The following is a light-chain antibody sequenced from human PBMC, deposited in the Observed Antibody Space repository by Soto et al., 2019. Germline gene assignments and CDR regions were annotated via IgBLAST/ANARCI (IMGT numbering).Light chain of an antibody. CDR3: QSFDTSLNAVV. V-gene: IGLV1-40*01. J-gene: IGLJ2*01. CDR1: GSNIGAGYD. CDR2: DTT. Sequence: QSVLTQPPSVSGAPGQSVTISCIGSGSNIGAGYDVHWYQQLPGVAPKLLIFDTTNRPSGVPGRFSGSKSGASASLAITGLLPEDEADFFCQSFDTSLNAVVFGGGTQLTVL.